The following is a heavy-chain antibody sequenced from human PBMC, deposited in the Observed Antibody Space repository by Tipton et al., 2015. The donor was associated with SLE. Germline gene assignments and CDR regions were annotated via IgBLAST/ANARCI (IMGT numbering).Heavy chain of an antibody. Sequence: SLRLSCAASGFIFSNAWMTWVRQAPGKGLEWVGLIKSKTDGGAIAYAAPVKGRFTISRDDSENTLYLQMNSLKTEDTAVYYCARDAVEATEGLDSWGQGTLVSVSS. J-gene: IGHJ4*02. CDR2: IKSKTDGGAI. CDR3: ARDAVEATEGLDS. V-gene: IGHV3-15*01. D-gene: IGHD1-26*01. CDR1: GFIFSNAW.